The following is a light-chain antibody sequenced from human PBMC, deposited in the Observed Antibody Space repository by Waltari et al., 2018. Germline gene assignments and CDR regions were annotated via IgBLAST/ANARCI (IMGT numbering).Light chain of an antibody. CDR1: QSVSSSY. J-gene: IGKJ5*01. CDR3: QQYGSSPIT. Sequence: EIVLTQSPGTLSLSPGERATLSCRASQSVSSSYLAWHQQKPGQAPRLLIYGASSRATGIPDRVSGSGSGTDFTRTISRLEPEDFAVYYCQQYGSSPITFGQGTRLEIK. CDR2: GAS. V-gene: IGKV3-20*01.